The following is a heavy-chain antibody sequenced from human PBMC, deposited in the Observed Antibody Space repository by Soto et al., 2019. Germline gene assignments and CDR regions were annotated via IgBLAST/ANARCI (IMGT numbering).Heavy chain of an antibody. Sequence: QVQLRESGPGLVMPSQTLSLTCTVSGDSIGSGNKYWSWIRQAPGKGLEWIGYIFSSGTTYYNPPLKIRFTMSRDTPQNHFPRNLNSVTAADAPVFFGPGSPSPFIFSSAMDVWGKGTPVTFSS. CDR2: IFSSGTT. J-gene: IGHJ6*03. CDR1: GDSIGSGNKY. CDR3: PGSPSPFIFSSAMDV. V-gene: IGHV4-30-4*01. D-gene: IGHD3-9*01.